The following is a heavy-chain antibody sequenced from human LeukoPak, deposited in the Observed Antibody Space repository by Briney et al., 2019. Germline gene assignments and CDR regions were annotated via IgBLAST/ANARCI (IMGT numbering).Heavy chain of an antibody. V-gene: IGHV3-23*01. J-gene: IGHJ4*02. CDR2: ISAGGGST. Sequence: KSGGSLRPSCAASGFTFGSYAMSWVRQAPGKGLEWVSAISAGGGSTYYADSVKGRFTISRDISNNTVYVQMNSLRAEDTAVYYCANNYNLDYWGQGTLVTVSS. CDR1: GFTFGSYA. CDR3: ANNYNLDY. D-gene: IGHD4-11*01.